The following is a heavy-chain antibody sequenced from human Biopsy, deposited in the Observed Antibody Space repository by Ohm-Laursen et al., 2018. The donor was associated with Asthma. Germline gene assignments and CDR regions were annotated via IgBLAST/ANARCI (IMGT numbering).Heavy chain of an antibody. V-gene: IGHV1-3*01. J-gene: IGHJ3*02. CDR2: INAGNGNT. Sequence: ASVKVSCKASGYTFINYAIHWVRQAPGQRLEWMGWINAGNGNTKYSEKSQGRVTITRDTSASTAYMDLSSLRSEDTAVYYCARTYYDFLTGQVNDALAMWGQGTVVTVSS. CDR1: GYTFINYA. D-gene: IGHD3-9*01. CDR3: ARTYYDFLTGQVNDALAM.